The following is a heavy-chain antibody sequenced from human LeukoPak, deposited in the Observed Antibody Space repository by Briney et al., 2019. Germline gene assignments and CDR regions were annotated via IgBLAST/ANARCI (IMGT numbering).Heavy chain of an antibody. CDR1: GFTFSSYG. CDR2: IRYDGNDK. J-gene: IGHJ4*02. V-gene: IGHV3-30*02. D-gene: IGHD3-16*01. CDR3: ARSVDNFGGVIIDY. Sequence: GGSLRLSCAASGFTFSSYGMHWVRQAPGKGLEWVAFIRYDGNDKYYADSVKGRFTISRDKSKNTLYLQMNSLRAEDTAVYYCARSVDNFGGVIIDYWGQGTLVTVSS.